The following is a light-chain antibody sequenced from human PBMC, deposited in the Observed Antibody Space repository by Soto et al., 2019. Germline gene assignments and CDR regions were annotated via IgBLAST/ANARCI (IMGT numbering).Light chain of an antibody. CDR2: GAS. J-gene: IGKJ4*01. V-gene: IGKV3-15*01. CDR3: QQYNDWPTIT. CDR1: QSVSSN. Sequence: EIVITQSPATLSVSPGETATLSCRASQSVSSNLTWYRQKPGQAPRVLIYGASTRDNGIPDRCSGSGSGTDLTLTISRLEPEDFAVYFCQQYNDWPTITFGGGTKVDIK.